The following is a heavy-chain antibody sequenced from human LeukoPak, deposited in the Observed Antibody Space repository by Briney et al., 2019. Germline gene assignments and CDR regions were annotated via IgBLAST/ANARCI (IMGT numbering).Heavy chain of an antibody. V-gene: IGHV1-8*01. CDR2: VNPNNGIT. CDR1: GYAFASYE. J-gene: IGHJ6*02. D-gene: IGHD1-7*01. CDR3: ARGGELLSYGMDV. Sequence: GGSVKVSCKASGYAFASYEINWVRQATGQGPEWMGWVNPNNGITVYAQKFQGRLTLTRNPSISTAYMELSSLRSDDTAVYYCARGGELLSYGMDVWGQGTTVTVS.